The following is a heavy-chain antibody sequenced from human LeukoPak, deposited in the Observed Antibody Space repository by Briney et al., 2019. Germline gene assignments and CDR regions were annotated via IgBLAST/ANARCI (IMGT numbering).Heavy chain of an antibody. V-gene: IGHV3-49*04. CDR3: TRVGGLRFLEWLYDY. CDR2: IRSKAYGGTT. CDR1: GFTFGDYA. Sequence: GGSLRLSCTASGFTFGDYAMSWVRQAPGKGLEWVGFIRSKAYGGTTEYAAPVKGRFTISRDDSKSIAYLQMNSLKTEDTAVYYCTRVGGLRFLEWLYDYWGQGTLVTVSS. J-gene: IGHJ4*02. D-gene: IGHD3-3*01.